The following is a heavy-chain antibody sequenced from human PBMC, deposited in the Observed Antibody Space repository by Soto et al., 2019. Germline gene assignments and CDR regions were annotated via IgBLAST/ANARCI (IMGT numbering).Heavy chain of an antibody. Sequence: EVQLVESGGGLVQPGGSLRLSCAASGFTFSSYWMSWVRQAPGKGLEWVANIKQDGSEKYYVDSVKGRFTISRDNAKNSLYLQMHSLRAEDTAVYYCARDRYDFWSGSYYYYGMDVWGQGTTVTVSS. CDR2: IKQDGSEK. D-gene: IGHD3-3*01. CDR1: GFTFSSYW. CDR3: ARDRYDFWSGSYYYYGMDV. J-gene: IGHJ6*02. V-gene: IGHV3-7*03.